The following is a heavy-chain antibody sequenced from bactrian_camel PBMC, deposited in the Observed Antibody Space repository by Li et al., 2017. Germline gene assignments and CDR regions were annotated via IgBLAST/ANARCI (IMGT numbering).Heavy chain of an antibody. CDR3: TKDRSYGTRNWAQST. D-gene: IGHD3*01. J-gene: IGHJ4*01. Sequence: QVQLVESGGGSVQAGGSLRLSCAFDAYTPANVRMAWFRQAPGKEREGVATINSDGTPKYADSVKGRFTISKDNAKNTLYLQMNSLKPEGTAMYYCTKDRSYGTRNWAQSTRGQGTQVTVS. V-gene: IGHV3S55*01. CDR2: INSDGTP. CDR1: AYTPANVR.